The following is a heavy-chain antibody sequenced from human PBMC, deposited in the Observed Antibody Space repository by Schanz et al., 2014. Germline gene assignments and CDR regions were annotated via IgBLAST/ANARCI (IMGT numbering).Heavy chain of an antibody. D-gene: IGHD3-3*01. CDR2: ISVYTGNT. V-gene: IGHV1-18*01. Sequence: QVQLVQSGAEVKKPGASVKVSCKASGYTFTTYAMSWVRQAPGQGLEWVGWISVYTGNTKYGQKVQGRVTMTTDTSTSTAYMELRSLRSEDTAVYYCARSAGRDFWSGYYTRFDYWGQGTLVTVSS. CDR3: ARSAGRDFWSGYYTRFDY. J-gene: IGHJ4*02. CDR1: GYTFTTYA.